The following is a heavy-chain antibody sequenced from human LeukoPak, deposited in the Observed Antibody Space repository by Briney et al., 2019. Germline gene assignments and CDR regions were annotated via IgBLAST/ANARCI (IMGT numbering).Heavy chain of an antibody. CDR2: IYYSGST. V-gene: IGHV4-59*01. D-gene: IGHD3-10*01. J-gene: IGHJ5*02. Sequence: SETLSLTCTVSGGSFSSYYWSWIRQPPGKGLEWMGYIYYSGSTNYNPSLKSRVTISVDTSKNQFSLKLSSVTAADTAVYYCARTVWFGESLNWFDPWGQGTLVTVSS. CDR3: ARTVWFGESLNWFDP. CDR1: GGSFSSYY.